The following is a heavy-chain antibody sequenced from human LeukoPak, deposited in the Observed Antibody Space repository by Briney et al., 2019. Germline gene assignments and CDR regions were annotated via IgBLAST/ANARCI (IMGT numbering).Heavy chain of an antibody. Sequence: GGSLRLSCAASGFTVSSNYMSWVRQAPGKGLEWVSVIYSGGSTYYADSVKGRFTISRDNSKNTLYPQMNSLRAEDTAVYYCARDVVEANYYYYYYGMDVWGQGTTVTVSS. CDR1: GFTVSSNY. J-gene: IGHJ6*02. V-gene: IGHV3-66*01. D-gene: IGHD2-21*01. CDR3: ARDVVEANYYYYYYGMDV. CDR2: IYSGGST.